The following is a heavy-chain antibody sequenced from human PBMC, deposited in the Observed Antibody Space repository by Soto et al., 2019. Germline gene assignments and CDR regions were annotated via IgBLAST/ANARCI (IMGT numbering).Heavy chain of an antibody. V-gene: IGHV3-23*01. Sequence: VGTLSLSCAASGFTFSSNAMCWVRQAPGKGLEWVSAISGSGGSTYYADSVKGRFTISRDNSKNTLYLQMNSLRAEDTAVYYCGKDEGGGDDVLADYWGQGPLVTVSS. CDR2: ISGSGGST. CDR1: GFTFSSNA. J-gene: IGHJ4*02. D-gene: IGHD4-17*01. CDR3: GKDEGGGDDVLADY.